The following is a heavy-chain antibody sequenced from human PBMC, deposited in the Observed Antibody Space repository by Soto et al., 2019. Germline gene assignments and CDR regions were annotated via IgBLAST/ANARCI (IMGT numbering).Heavy chain of an antibody. CDR3: ARDRWEPIDAFDI. V-gene: IGHV3-21*01. CDR1: GFTFSSYS. Sequence: EVQLVESGGGLVKPGGSLRLSCAASGFTFSSYSMNWVRQAPGKGLEWVSSISSSSSYIYYADSVKGRFTISRDNAKNSLYLQMNRLRAEDTAVYYCARDRWEPIDAFDIWGQGTMVTVSS. D-gene: IGHD1-26*01. CDR2: ISSSSSYI. J-gene: IGHJ3*02.